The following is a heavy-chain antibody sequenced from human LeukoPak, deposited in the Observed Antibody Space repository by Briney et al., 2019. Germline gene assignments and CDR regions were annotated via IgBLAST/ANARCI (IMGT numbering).Heavy chain of an antibody. CDR3: ARGTILVLENYYYYGMDV. CDR2: ISVYNGNT. J-gene: IGHJ6*02. CDR1: GYPFTNYG. D-gene: IGHD5-24*01. V-gene: IGHV1-18*01. Sequence: ASVKVSCKASGYPFTNYGTSWVRQAPGQGLEWMGWISVYNGNTNSAQKVQGRVTMTTDTSTSTAYMELRSLRSDDTAVYYCARGTILVLENYYYYGMDVWGQGTTVTVSS.